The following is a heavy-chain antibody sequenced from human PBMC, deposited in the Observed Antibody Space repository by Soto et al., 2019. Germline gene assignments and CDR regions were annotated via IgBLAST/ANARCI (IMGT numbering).Heavy chain of an antibody. V-gene: IGHV3-74*01. Sequence: EVQLVESGGALVQPGGSLRLSCAASGFTFSNYWMHWVRQAPGKGLVWISRMNSDGSNTVYADAVKGRFTISRDNAKNTLYLQMNSLRVEDTAVYYCATSKGGVSNGRTTYGGQGTRVTVSS. J-gene: IGHJ4*02. CDR1: GFTFSNYW. CDR2: MNSDGSNT. D-gene: IGHD1-26*01. CDR3: ATSKGGVSNGRTTY.